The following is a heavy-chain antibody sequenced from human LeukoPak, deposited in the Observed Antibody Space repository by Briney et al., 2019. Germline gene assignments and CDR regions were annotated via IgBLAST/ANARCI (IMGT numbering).Heavy chain of an antibody. CDR3: ATSGSYYRFEY. J-gene: IGHJ4*02. CDR1: GFTFSSYG. D-gene: IGHD1-26*01. V-gene: IGHV3-33*01. Sequence: GGSLRLSCAASGFTFSSYGMHWVRQAPGKGLEWVAVIWYDGSNKYYADSVKGRFTISRDNSKNTLYLQMNSLRAEDTAVYYCATSGSYYRFEYWGQGTLVTVST. CDR2: IWYDGSNK.